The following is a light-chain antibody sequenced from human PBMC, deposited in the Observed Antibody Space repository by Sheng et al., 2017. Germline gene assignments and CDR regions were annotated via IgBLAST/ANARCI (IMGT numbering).Light chain of an antibody. J-gene: IGKJ2*03. Sequence: DIQMTQSPSTLAASVGDRVTITCRASQSIRGWLAWYQQKPGKVPKVLMYKVSTLKSGVPSRFSGGGSGTEFTLTISSLQPDDIATYYCQQYDSAPYSFGQGTKLEIK. CDR3: QQYDSAPYS. V-gene: IGKV1-5*03. CDR1: QSIRGW. CDR2: KVS.